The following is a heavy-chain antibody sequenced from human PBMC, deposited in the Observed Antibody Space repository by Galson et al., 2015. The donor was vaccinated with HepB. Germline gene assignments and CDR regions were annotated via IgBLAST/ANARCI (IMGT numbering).Heavy chain of an antibody. CDR2: ISSSSSYI. J-gene: IGHJ3*02. D-gene: IGHD5-24*01. V-gene: IGHV3-21*01. CDR1: GFTFNSYT. CDR3: ARDKSHMATIKVGAFDI. Sequence: SLRLSCAASGFTFNSYTMNWVRQAPGKGLEWVSSISSSSSYIYYADSVKGRFTISRDNAKNSLYLQMNNLRAEDTAVYYCARDKSHMATIKVGAFDIWGQGTMVTVSS.